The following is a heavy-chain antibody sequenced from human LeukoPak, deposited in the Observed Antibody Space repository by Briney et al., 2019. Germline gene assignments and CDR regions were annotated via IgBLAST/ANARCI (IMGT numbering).Heavy chain of an antibody. Sequence: GGSLRLSCAVSGLPFNTYGMHWVRQAPGKGLEWVAVIWYDGSKKYYADSVKGRFTIPRDNSKNILYLQMSSLSAEDTAVYYCATSSGGSDHDYFDYWGQGTLVTVSS. CDR1: GLPFNTYG. J-gene: IGHJ4*02. CDR2: IWYDGSKK. V-gene: IGHV3-33*01. D-gene: IGHD1-26*01. CDR3: ATSSGGSDHDYFDY.